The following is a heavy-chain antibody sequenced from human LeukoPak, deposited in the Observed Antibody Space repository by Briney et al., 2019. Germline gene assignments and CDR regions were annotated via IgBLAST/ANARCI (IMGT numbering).Heavy chain of an antibody. CDR1: GFTFSSYS. CDR2: ISSSSGYI. Sequence: GGSLRLSCAASGFTFSSYSMNWVRQAPGKGLEWVSSISSSSGYIYYADSVKGRFTISRDNAKNSLYLQMNSLRAEDTAVYYCARVGIGSSSGDYWGQGTLVTVSS. CDR3: ARVGIGSSSGDY. D-gene: IGHD6-6*01. J-gene: IGHJ4*02. V-gene: IGHV3-21*01.